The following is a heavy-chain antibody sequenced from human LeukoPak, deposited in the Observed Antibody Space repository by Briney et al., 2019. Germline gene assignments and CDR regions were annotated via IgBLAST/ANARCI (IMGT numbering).Heavy chain of an antibody. V-gene: IGHV1-58*02. CDR1: GFTFTSSA. J-gene: IGHJ3*02. CDR3: ASQTVRGITGTHDAFDI. CDR2: IVVGRNIT. Sequence: TSVTVSCKTFGFTFTSSAMQWVRQARGQRLEWIGWIVVGRNITDYAQKFQERVTITRDMSTSTAYMELSSLRSEDTAVYYCASQTVRGITGTHDAFDIWGQGTMVTVSS. D-gene: IGHD1-20*01.